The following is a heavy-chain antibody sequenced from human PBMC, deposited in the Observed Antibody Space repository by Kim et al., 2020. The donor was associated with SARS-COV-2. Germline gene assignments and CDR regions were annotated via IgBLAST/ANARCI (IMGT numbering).Heavy chain of an antibody. CDR2: INAGNGNT. V-gene: IGHV1-3*01. CDR1: GYTFTSYA. CDR3: ARDDSSGWYEGDNWFDP. J-gene: IGHJ5*02. Sequence: ASVKVSCKASGYTFTSYAMHWVRQAPGQRLEWMGWINAGNGNTKYSQKFQGRVTITRDTSASTAYMELSSLRSEDTAVYYCARDDSSGWYEGDNWFDPWGQGTLVTVSS. D-gene: IGHD6-19*01.